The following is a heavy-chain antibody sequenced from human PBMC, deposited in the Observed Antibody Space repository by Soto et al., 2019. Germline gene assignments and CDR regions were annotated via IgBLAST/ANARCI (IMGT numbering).Heavy chain of an antibody. V-gene: IGHV3-23*01. CDR3: ARVPVSTSWVRGVISPIDY. CDR1: GFTFSSYA. CDR2: ISGSGGST. Sequence: EVQLLESGGGLVQPGGSLRLSCAASGFTFSSYAMSWVRQAPGKGLEWVSAISGSGGSTYYADSVKGRFTISRDNSKNTLYLQMNSLRAEDTAVYYCARVPVSTSWVRGVISPIDYWGQGTLVTVSS. J-gene: IGHJ4*02. D-gene: IGHD3-10*01.